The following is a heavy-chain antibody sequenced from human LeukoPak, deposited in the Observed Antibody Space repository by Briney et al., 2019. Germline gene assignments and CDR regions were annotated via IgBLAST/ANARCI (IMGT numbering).Heavy chain of an antibody. CDR2: ISSSSSYI. V-gene: IGHV3-21*01. D-gene: IGHD6-19*01. J-gene: IGHJ6*02. CDR3: ARVRDPLGWRGGMDV. Sequence: GGSLRLSCAASGFTFSSYSMNWVRQAPGKGLEWVSSISSSSSYIYYADSVKGRFTISRDNAKNSLYLQMNSLRAEDTAVYYCARVRDPLGWRGGMDVWGQGTTVTVSS. CDR1: GFTFSSYS.